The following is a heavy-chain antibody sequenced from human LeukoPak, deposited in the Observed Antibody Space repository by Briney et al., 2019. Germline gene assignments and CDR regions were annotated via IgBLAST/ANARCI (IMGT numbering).Heavy chain of an antibody. CDR2: ATGGGDGT. V-gene: IGHV3-23*01. Sequence: PGGSLRLSCAASGFSISSYALAWVRQTSGKGLEWVSAATGGGDGTHYVDSVKGRFTISRDNSKNTIYLQMNSLRVEDTAIYFCGSDPNGDYVGALGYWGRGTLVTVSS. J-gene: IGHJ4*01. D-gene: IGHD4-17*01. CDR1: GFSISSYA. CDR3: GSDPNGDYVGALGY.